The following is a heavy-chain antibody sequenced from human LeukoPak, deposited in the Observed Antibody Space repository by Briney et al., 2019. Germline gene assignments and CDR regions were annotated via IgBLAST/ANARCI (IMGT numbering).Heavy chain of an antibody. D-gene: IGHD3-22*01. V-gene: IGHV4-39*01. Sequence: NPSETLSLTCTVSGDSIRRDNYYWGWIRQPPGKGLEWIGSIYYSGSTYYNPSLKSRVTISVDTSKNQFSLKLSSVTAADTAVYYCATRGERFAPNYYDSSGYYHNDYWGQGTLVTVSS. CDR3: ATRGERFAPNYYDSSGYYHNDY. CDR1: GDSIRRDNYY. CDR2: IYYSGST. J-gene: IGHJ4*02.